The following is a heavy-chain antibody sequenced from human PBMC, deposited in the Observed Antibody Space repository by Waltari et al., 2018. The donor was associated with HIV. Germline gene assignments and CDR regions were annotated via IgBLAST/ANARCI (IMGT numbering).Heavy chain of an antibody. Sequence: QVQLQGSGPGLVNPSETLSLTCTVPGGSMIRYYWSWSRQPPGKGLEWIRYVYYTGSTNYSPSLKSRVTISVDTSKNQFSLKLSFVTAADTAVYYCARGRGTIDPWGQGTLVTVSS. CDR2: VYYTGST. J-gene: IGHJ5*02. CDR1: GGSMIRYY. D-gene: IGHD3-10*01. CDR3: ARGRGTIDP. V-gene: IGHV4-59*01.